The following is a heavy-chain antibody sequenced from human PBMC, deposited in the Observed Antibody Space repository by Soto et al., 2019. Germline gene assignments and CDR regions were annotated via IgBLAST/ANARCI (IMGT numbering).Heavy chain of an antibody. CDR2: IYYRGST. D-gene: IGHD6-6*01. Sequence: SETLSLTCTVTGACINVEGYYWSWIRQHPGKGLEWIAYIYYRGSTYSNPALESRVSISVDTSKNQFSLNLTSVTAADTAVYYCARPDRSSSGFDYWGQGTLVTVSS. J-gene: IGHJ4*02. CDR3: ARPDRSSSGFDY. CDR1: GACINVEGYY. V-gene: IGHV4-31*03.